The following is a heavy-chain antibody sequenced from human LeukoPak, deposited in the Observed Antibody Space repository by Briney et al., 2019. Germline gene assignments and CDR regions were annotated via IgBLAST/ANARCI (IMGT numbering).Heavy chain of an antibody. J-gene: IGHJ4*02. CDR1: GFTFSRYG. CDR2: IRYDGSNK. D-gene: IGHD4-23*01. CDR3: AKDAVAYGGPPTASDC. Sequence: PGGPLRLSCTASGFTFSRYGMHWVRHAPGKGLEWVAFIRYDGSNKYYADSVKGRFTISRDNSKNTLYLQMNSLRAEDTAVYFCAKDAVAYGGPPTASDCWGQGTLVTVSS. V-gene: IGHV3-30*02.